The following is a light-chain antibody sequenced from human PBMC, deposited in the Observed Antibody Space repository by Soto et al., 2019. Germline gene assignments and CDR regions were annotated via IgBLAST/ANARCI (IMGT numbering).Light chain of an antibody. V-gene: IGLV2-14*01. Sequence: QSALTQPASVSGSPGQSITISCTGTSSDVGGYNYVSWYQQHPGKAPKLMIYEVSNRPSGVSNRFSGSKSGNTASLAISGLQSEDEADYYCAAWDDTLNAWVFGGGTKVTV. CDR2: EVS. CDR3: AAWDDTLNAWV. CDR1: SSDVGGYNY. J-gene: IGLJ3*02.